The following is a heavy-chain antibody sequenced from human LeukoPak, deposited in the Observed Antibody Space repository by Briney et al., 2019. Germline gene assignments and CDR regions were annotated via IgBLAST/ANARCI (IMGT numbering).Heavy chain of an antibody. CDR1: VFSFRSYA. D-gene: IGHD2-21*02. CDR2: ISRKGGRT. Sequence: GGSLRLSCAASVFSFRSYALHCVRQAPGRGVEYVSAISRKGGRTYYANSVEGRFTISRDTSKNTLYLKMCRLRAEDMAVYYCARDGGDGAHCGGDCYYPGGKLDYWGQGTLVTVSS. V-gene: IGHV3-64*01. J-gene: IGHJ4*02. CDR3: ARDGGDGAHCGGDCYYPGGKLDY.